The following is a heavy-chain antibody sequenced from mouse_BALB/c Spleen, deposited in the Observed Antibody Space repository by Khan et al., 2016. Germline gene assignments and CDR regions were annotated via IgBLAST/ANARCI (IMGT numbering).Heavy chain of an antibody. J-gene: IGHJ1*01. CDR3: ARKNFDV. V-gene: IGHV1-77*01. Sequence: VQLQQSRPELVKPGASVKMSCKASAYTFTDYVISWVKQSTGQGLEWIGEIFPGSGITFYSANFRGMATLTADKSSNTAYMQLSSLKYEDSAVYFCARKNFDVWGAGTTVTVSA. CDR2: IFPGSGIT. CDR1: AYTFTDYV.